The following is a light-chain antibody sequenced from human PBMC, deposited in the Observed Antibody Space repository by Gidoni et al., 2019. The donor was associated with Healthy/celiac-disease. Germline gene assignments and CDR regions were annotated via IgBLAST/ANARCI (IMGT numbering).Light chain of an antibody. CDR3: QAWDSSTGGGV. J-gene: IGLJ1*01. CDR2: QDS. CDR1: KLGDKY. V-gene: IGLV3-1*01. Sequence: SYELTQPPSVSVSPGQTASITCSGYKLGDKYACWYQQKPGQSPVLVIYQDSKRPSGIPERFSGSNSGNTATLTISGTQAMDEADYYCQAWDSSTGGGVFGTGTKVTVL.